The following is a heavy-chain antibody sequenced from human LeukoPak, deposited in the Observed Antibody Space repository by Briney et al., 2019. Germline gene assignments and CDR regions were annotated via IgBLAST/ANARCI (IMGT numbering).Heavy chain of an antibody. V-gene: IGHV4-34*01. D-gene: IGHD5-18*01. CDR3: ASTSAMVYFDY. CDR2: INHRGST. CDR1: GGSFSGYH. J-gene: IGHJ4*02. Sequence: SETLSLTCAAYGGSFSGYHWSWIRQPPGKGLEWFGEINHRGSTNYNPSLKSRVTISVDTSKNQFSLKLSSVTAADTAVYYCASTSAMVYFDYWGQGTLVTVSS.